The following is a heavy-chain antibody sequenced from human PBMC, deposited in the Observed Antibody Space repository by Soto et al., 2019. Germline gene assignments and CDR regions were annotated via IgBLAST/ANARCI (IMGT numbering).Heavy chain of an antibody. CDR2: ISSSSSYT. CDR1: GFTISDYY. V-gene: IGHV3-11*05. D-gene: IGHD3-10*01. CDR3: ARATDYYGWGSCLGY. Sequence: QVQLVESGGGLVKPGGSLRLSCAASGFTISDYYMSWIRQAPGKGLERVSYISSSSSYTNYADSVKGRFTISRDNSKNSLYLQMNSLRAEDTAVYYCARATDYYGWGSCLGYWCQGTLVSASS. J-gene: IGHJ4*02.